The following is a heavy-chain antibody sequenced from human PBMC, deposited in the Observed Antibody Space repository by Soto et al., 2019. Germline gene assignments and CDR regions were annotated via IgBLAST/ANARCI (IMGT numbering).Heavy chain of an antibody. CDR1: GFTVSSNY. CDR3: ARDEVLWFGELWETYYYMDV. V-gene: IGHV3-66*01. CDR2: IYSGGST. Sequence: GGSLRLSCAASGFTVSSNYMSWVRQAPGKGLEWVSVIYSGGSTYYADSVKGRFTISRDNSKNTLYLQMNSLRAEDTAVYYCARDEVLWFGELWETYYYMDVWGKGATVTVSS. D-gene: IGHD3-10*01. J-gene: IGHJ6*03.